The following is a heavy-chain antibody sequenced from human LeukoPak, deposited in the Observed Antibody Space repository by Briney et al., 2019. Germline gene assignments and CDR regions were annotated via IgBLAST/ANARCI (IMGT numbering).Heavy chain of an antibody. CDR1: GFTFTRNG. V-gene: IGHV3-30*18. CDR2: ISYDGSNK. J-gene: IGHJ3*02. D-gene: IGHD1-1*01. CDR3: AKGSVRAFDI. Sequence: GTSLRLSCAASGFTFTRNGMHWVRQAPGKGLEWVAVISYDGSNKYYADSVKGRFTISRDNSKNTLYLQMNSLRAEDTAVYYCAKGSVRAFDIWGQGTMVTVSS.